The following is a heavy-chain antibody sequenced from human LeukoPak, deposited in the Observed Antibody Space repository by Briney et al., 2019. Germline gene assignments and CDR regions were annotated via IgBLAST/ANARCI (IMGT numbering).Heavy chain of an antibody. V-gene: IGHV3-11*06. CDR1: GFTFSDYY. Sequence: PGGSLRLSCAASGFTFSDYYMSWIRQAPGKGLEWVSYISSSSSYTNHADSVKGRFTISRDNAKNSLYLQMNSLRAEDTAVYYCARDRVTGTTGYFDYWGQGTLVTVSS. J-gene: IGHJ4*02. CDR3: ARDRVTGTTGYFDY. D-gene: IGHD1-1*01. CDR2: ISSSSSYT.